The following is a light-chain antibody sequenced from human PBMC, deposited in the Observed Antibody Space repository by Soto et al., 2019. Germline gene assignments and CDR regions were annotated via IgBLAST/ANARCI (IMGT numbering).Light chain of an antibody. J-gene: IGKJ1*01. CDR2: GAS. CDR3: QQYSSSART. Sequence: EIVLTQSPGTLSLSPGERATLSCRASQSVSNRYLAWYQQKPGQAPRLLIYGASSRATGIPDRFSGSGSGTDFTLTISRLEPEDFAVYYCQQYSSSARTFGQGTKVEI. CDR1: QSVSNRY. V-gene: IGKV3-20*01.